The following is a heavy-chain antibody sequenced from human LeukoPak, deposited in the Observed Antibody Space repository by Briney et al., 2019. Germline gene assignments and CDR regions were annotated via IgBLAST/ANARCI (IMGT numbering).Heavy chain of an antibody. CDR1: GYSISSGYY. CDR2: IYYSGST. V-gene: IGHV4-38-2*02. CDR3: ARESWGSIDY. D-gene: IGHD6-13*01. J-gene: IGHJ4*02. Sequence: SETLSLTCTVSGYSISSGYYWGWIRQPPGKGLEWMGNIYYSGSTYYNPSLKRRVTISVDTSKNQFSLKLSSVTAADTAVYYCARESWGSIDYWGQGTLVTISS.